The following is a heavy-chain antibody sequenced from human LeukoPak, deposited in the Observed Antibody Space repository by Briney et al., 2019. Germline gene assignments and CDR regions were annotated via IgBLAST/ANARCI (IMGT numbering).Heavy chain of an antibody. CDR2: ISASGGST. D-gene: IGHD6-13*01. CDR3: AKHSNSWYYFDY. J-gene: IGHJ4*02. CDR1: GFTFITYA. Sequence: PGGSLRLSCAASGFTFITYAMTWVRQAPGKGLEWVSAISASGGSTYYADSVKGRFTISRDNSKNTLYLQMNSLRAEDTAVYYCAKHSNSWYYFDYWGQGTLVTVSS. V-gene: IGHV3-23*01.